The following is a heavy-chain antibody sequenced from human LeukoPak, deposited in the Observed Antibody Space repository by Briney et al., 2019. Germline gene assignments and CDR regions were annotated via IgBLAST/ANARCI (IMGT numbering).Heavy chain of an antibody. CDR2: ISSNGGST. J-gene: IGHJ3*02. Sequence: SGGSLRLSCSASGFTFSSYPMHGVRQAPGKGLEYVSAISSNGGSTYYADSVKGRFTISRDNAKNSLHLEMNSLRAEDTAVYYCARTPSYSHAFDIWGQGTMVTVSS. D-gene: IGHD1-26*01. V-gene: IGHV3-64*04. CDR3: ARTPSYSHAFDI. CDR1: GFTFSSYP.